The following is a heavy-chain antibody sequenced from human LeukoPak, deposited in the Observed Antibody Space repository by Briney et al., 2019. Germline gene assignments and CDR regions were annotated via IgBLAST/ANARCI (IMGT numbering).Heavy chain of an antibody. Sequence: GGSLRLSCATSGFTFSHFAMSWVRQAPGKGLHWVSTISGSGNKTYDADSVKGRFTISRDNSKSTLYLQMTGLRAEDTTVYYCAKLKRVGIAPFDDWGQGTLVTVSS. D-gene: IGHD3-10*01. CDR1: GFTFSHFA. CDR3: AKLKRVGIAPFDD. V-gene: IGHV3-23*01. J-gene: IGHJ4*02. CDR2: ISGSGNKT.